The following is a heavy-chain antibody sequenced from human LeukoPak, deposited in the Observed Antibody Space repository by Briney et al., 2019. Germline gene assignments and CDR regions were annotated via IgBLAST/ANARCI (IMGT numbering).Heavy chain of an antibody. D-gene: IGHD3-10*01. V-gene: IGHV4-59*08. J-gene: IGHJ6*03. Sequence: SETLSLTCTVSGGSISSYYWSWIRQPPGKGLEWIGYIYYSGSTNYNPSLKSRVTISVDTSKNQFSLELSSVTAADTAVYYCARGYYGYSYYMDVWGKGTTVTVSS. CDR1: GGSISSYY. CDR2: IYYSGST. CDR3: ARGYYGYSYYMDV.